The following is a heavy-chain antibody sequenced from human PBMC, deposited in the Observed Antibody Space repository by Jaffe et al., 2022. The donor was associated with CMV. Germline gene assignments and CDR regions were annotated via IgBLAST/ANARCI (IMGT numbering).Heavy chain of an antibody. Sequence: QVQLVQSGAEVKKPGASVKVSCKVSGYTLTELSMHWVRQAPGKGLEWMGGFDPEDGETIYAQKFQGRVTMTEDTSTDTAYMELSSLRSEDTAVYYCATWEAWLSSGLPGKYGMDVWGQGTTVTVSS. CDR2: FDPEDGET. J-gene: IGHJ6*02. CDR3: ATWEAWLSSGLPGKYGMDV. CDR1: GYTLTELS. D-gene: IGHD6-19*01. V-gene: IGHV1-24*01.